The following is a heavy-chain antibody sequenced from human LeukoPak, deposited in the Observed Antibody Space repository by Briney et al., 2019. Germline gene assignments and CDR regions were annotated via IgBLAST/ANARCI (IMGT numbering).Heavy chain of an antibody. CDR2: IYYSGST. CDR1: GGSISSYY. D-gene: IGHD2-2*01. Sequence: KTSETLSLTCTVSGGSISSYYWSWIRQPPGRGLEWIGYIYYSGSTNYNPSLKSRVTMSVDTSKNQFSLKLSSVTAADTAVYYCARVEGSTSYAFDIWGQGTMVTVSS. V-gene: IGHV4-59*12. CDR3: ARVEGSTSYAFDI. J-gene: IGHJ3*02.